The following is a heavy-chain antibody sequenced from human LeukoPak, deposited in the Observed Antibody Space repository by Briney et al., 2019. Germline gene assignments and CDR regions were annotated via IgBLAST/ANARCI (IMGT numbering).Heavy chain of an antibody. V-gene: IGHV1-69*05. CDR3: AREIRRQLVRYYYYYMDV. D-gene: IGHD6-6*01. CDR1: GGTFSSYA. J-gene: IGHJ6*03. CDR2: IIPIFGTA. Sequence: GASVKVSCKASGGTFSSYAISWVRQAPGQGLEWMGGIIPIFGTANYAQKFQGRVTITTDESTSTAYMELSSLRSEDTAVYYCAREIRRQLVRYYYYYMDVWRKGTTVTDS.